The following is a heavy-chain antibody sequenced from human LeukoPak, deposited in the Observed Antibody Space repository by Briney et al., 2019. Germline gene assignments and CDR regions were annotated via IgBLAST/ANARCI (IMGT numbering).Heavy chain of an antibody. CDR2: INHSGST. J-gene: IGHJ6*03. CDR3: ARDVPGYYYYMDV. D-gene: IGHD1-14*01. V-gene: IGHV4-34*01. Sequence: SETLSLTCAVYGGSFSGYYWSWIRQPPGKGLEWIGEINHSGSTNYNPSLKSRVTISVDTSKNQFSLKLSSVTAADTAVYYCARDVPGYYYYMDVWGKGTTVTISS. CDR1: GGSFSGYY.